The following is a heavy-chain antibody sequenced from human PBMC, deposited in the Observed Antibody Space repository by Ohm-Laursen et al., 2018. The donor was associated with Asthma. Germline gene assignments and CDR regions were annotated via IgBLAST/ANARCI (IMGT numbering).Heavy chain of an antibody. CDR1: GFTFSSYW. D-gene: IGHD4/OR15-4a*01. CDR2: INSDGSST. J-gene: IGHJ4*02. V-gene: IGHV3-74*01. Sequence: SLRLSCSASGFTFSSYWMHWVRQAPGKGLVWVSRINSDGSSTSYADSVKGRFTISRDNAKNTLYLQMNSLRAEDTAVYYCARGDYALGRGTDDDYWGQGTLVTVSS. CDR3: ARGDYALGRGTDDDY.